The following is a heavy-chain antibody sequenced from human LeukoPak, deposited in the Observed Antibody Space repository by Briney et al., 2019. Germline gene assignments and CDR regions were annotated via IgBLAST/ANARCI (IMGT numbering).Heavy chain of an antibody. Sequence: GESLKISCKASGYSFTTYWIGWVRQMPGKGLEWMGIIYPGDSDARYNRSFQGQVTISVDTSITTAHLQWSSLKASDTAIYYCAISLGLSDTYWDFWGQGTLVTVTS. CDR3: AISLGLSDTYWDF. J-gene: IGHJ4*02. CDR2: IYPGDSDA. V-gene: IGHV5-51*01. CDR1: GYSFTTYW. D-gene: IGHD2-8*02.